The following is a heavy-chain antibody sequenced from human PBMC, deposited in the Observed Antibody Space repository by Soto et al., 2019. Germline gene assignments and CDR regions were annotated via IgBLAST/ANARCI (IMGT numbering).Heavy chain of an antibody. CDR2: ISSSGSTI. CDR1: GFTFSDYY. V-gene: IGHV3-11*01. J-gene: IGHJ3*02. CDR3: ARDRLWFGELLDAFDI. D-gene: IGHD3-10*01. Sequence: GGSLRLSCASSGFTFSDYYMSWIRQAPGKGLEWVSYISSSGSTIYYADSVKGRFTISRDNAKNSLYLQMNSLRAEDTAVYYCARDRLWFGELLDAFDIWGQGTMVTVS.